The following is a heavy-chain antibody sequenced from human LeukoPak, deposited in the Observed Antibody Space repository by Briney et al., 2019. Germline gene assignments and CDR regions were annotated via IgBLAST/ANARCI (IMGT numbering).Heavy chain of an antibody. CDR1: GFTFSSYA. Sequence: GGSLRLSCAASGFTFSSYAMSWVRQAPGKGLEWVSGISSGGGTYYADSVKGRFTISRDNSKNTLYLQMNNLRAEDTAVYYCAKDGYSNSRYDWFDPWGQGTQVTVSS. J-gene: IGHJ5*02. CDR3: AKDGYSNSRYDWFDP. CDR2: ISSGGGT. D-gene: IGHD6-13*01. V-gene: IGHV3-23*01.